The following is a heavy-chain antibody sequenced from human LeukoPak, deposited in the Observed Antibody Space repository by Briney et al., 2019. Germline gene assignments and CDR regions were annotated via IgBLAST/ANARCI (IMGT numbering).Heavy chain of an antibody. CDR2: IYYSGST. Sequence: SETLSLTCTVSGGSISSYYWSWIRQPAGKGLEWIGRIYYSGSTNYNPSLKSRVTISVDTSKNQFSLKLSSVTAADTAVYYCASFHVVATNGFDYWGQGTLVTVSS. D-gene: IGHD2-21*01. J-gene: IGHJ4*02. CDR1: GGSISSYY. V-gene: IGHV4-4*07. CDR3: ASFHVVATNGFDY.